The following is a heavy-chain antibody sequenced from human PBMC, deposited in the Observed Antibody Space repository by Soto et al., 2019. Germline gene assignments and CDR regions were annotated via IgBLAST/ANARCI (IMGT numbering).Heavy chain of an antibody. D-gene: IGHD2-2*01. CDR1: GGTFSTYT. CDR2: IIPMFGTA. CDR3: ARRYCISTSCHDYGMDV. Sequence: QVQLVQSGAEVKKPGSSVKVSCKASGGTFSTYTINWVRKAPGQGLEWMGGIIPMFGTANYAQKFQGRVTITADESTSTAYMELSSLRSEDTAVYYCARRYCISTSCHDYGMDVWGQGTTVTVSS. J-gene: IGHJ6*02. V-gene: IGHV1-69*12.